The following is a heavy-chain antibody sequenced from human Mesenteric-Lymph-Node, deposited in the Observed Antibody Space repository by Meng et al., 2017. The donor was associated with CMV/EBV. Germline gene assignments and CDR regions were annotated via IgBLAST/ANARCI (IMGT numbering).Heavy chain of an antibody. CDR1: GFSLTGYW. V-gene: IGHV3-48*04. CDR3: ASSHDFWSGRGWKYYFDY. Sequence: GGSLRLSCVASGFSLTGYWMHWVRQTPGKGLVWVSYISSSGSTIYYADSVKGRFTISRDNAKNSLYLQMNSLRAEDTAVYYCASSHDFWSGRGWKYYFDYWGQGTLVTVSS. D-gene: IGHD3-3*01. CDR2: ISSSGSTI. J-gene: IGHJ4*02.